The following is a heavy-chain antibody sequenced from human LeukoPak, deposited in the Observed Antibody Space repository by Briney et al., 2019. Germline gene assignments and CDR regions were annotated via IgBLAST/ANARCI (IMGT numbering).Heavy chain of an antibody. Sequence: TSETLSLTCTVSGGSISSGGYYWSWIRQHPGKGLEWIGHIYYSGSTYYNPSLKSRVTISVDTSKNQFSLKLSSVTAADTAVYYCARDAQLSGSGSYGTFDYWGQGTLVTVSS. V-gene: IGHV4-31*03. J-gene: IGHJ4*02. CDR3: ARDAQLSGSGSYGTFDY. CDR2: IYYSGST. D-gene: IGHD3-10*01. CDR1: GGSISSGGYY.